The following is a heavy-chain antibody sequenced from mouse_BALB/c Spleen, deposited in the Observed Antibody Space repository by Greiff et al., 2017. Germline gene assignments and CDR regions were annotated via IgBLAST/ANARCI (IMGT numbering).Heavy chain of an antibody. CDR2: ISSGSSTI. CDR1: GFTFSSFG. D-gene: IGHD3-3*01. V-gene: IGHV5-17*02. CDR3: AREGPWFAY. J-gene: IGHJ3*01. Sequence: EVQGVESGGGLVQPGGSRKLSCAASGFTFSSFGMHWVRQAPEKGLEWVAYISSGSSTIYYADTVKGRFTISRDNPKNTLFLQMTSLRSEDTAMYYCAREGPWFAYWGQGTLVTVSA.